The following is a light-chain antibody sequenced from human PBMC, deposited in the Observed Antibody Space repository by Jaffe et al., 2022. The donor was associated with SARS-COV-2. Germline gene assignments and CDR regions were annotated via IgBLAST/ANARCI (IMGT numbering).Light chain of an antibody. V-gene: IGKV1-39*01. CDR2: DVS. CDR1: QSITNY. J-gene: IGKJ1*01. Sequence: DIQMTQSPSSLSASVGDRVTITCRASQSITNYVNWYQQKPGKAPKLLIYDVSSLHTGVPSRFSGSGSGTDFTLTISSLQPEDFATYYCQQSYRTPRTFGQGTKVEIK. CDR3: QQSYRTPRT.